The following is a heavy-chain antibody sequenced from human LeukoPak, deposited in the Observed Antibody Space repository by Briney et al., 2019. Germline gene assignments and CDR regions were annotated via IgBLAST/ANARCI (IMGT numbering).Heavy chain of an antibody. CDR1: GFTFSSHN. Sequence: PGGSLRLSCAASGFTFSSHNMNWVPQAPGKGLEWVSSISSGGTYIYYADSVKGRFTISRDSAKTSLYLQMTSLRADDTAVYYCARDLGSYDFHYWGQGTLVTVSS. V-gene: IGHV3-21*01. D-gene: IGHD1-26*01. CDR3: ARDLGSYDFHY. J-gene: IGHJ4*02. CDR2: ISSGGTYI.